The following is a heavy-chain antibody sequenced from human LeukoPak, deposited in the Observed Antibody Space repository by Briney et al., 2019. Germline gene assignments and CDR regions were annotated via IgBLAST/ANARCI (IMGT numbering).Heavy chain of an antibody. Sequence: ASVKVSCKASGGTFSSYAISWVRQAPGQGLEWMGGIIPIFGTANYAQKFQGRVTITADESTSTAYMELSSLRSEDTAVYYCARVPRAIYYYDSSGYPPHYYYMDVWGKGTTVTISS. D-gene: IGHD3-22*01. J-gene: IGHJ6*03. CDR1: GGTFSSYA. CDR2: IIPIFGTA. CDR3: ARVPRAIYYYDSSGYPPHYYYMDV. V-gene: IGHV1-69*13.